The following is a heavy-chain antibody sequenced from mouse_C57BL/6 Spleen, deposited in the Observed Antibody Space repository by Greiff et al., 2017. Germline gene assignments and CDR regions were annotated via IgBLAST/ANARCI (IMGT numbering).Heavy chain of an antibody. D-gene: IGHD1-1*01. CDR2: IDPANGNT. CDR1: GFNIKNTY. Sequence: VQLQQSVAELVRPGASVKLSCTASGFNIKNTYMHWVKQRPEQGLEWIGRIDPANGNTKYAPKFQGKATITADTSSNTAYLQLSSLTSEDTAIYYCARSPYYGSSYVSWYVDVWGTGTTVTVSS. J-gene: IGHJ1*03. CDR3: ARSPYYGSSYVSWYVDV. V-gene: IGHV14-3*01.